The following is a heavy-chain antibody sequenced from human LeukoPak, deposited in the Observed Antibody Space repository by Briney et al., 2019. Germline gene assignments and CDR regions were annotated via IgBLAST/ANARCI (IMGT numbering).Heavy chain of an antibody. CDR3: ARHLFPERRTNWFDP. D-gene: IGHD1-1*01. CDR1: GGSISSSSYY. CDR2: IYYSGST. Sequence: MPSETLSLTCTVSGGSISSSSYYWGWIRQPPGKGLEWIGSIYYSGSTYYNPSLKSRVTISVDTSTNQFSLKLSSVTAADTAVYYCARHLFPERRTNWFDPWGQGTLVTVSS. V-gene: IGHV4-39*01. J-gene: IGHJ5*02.